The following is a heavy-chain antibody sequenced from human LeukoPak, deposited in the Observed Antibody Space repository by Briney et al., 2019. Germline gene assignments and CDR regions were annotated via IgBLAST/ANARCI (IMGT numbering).Heavy chain of an antibody. D-gene: IGHD5-18*01. J-gene: IGHJ4*02. Sequence: ASVKVSCKASGYTFTGYNIHWVRQAPGQGLEWMGWISAYNGNTNYAQKFQGRVTITADESTSTAYMELSSLRSEDTAVYYCANSPPLAMGGAGYFDYWGQGTLVTVSS. CDR3: ANSPPLAMGGAGYFDY. CDR1: GYTFTGYN. V-gene: IGHV1-18*04. CDR2: ISAYNGNT.